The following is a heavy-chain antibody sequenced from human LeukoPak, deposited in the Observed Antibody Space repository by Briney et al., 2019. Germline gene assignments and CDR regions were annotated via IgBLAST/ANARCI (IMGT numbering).Heavy chain of an antibody. J-gene: IGHJ4*02. Sequence: ASVKVSCKASGYTFTSYAITWVRQAPGQGLEWMGWISVYSGNTHYAQKLQGRVTMTTDTSTTTAYMELRSLRSDDTAVYYCARDYYDTSGYFYGSNYWGQGTLVTVSS. D-gene: IGHD3-22*01. CDR3: ARDYYDTSGYFYGSNY. V-gene: IGHV1-18*01. CDR2: ISVYSGNT. CDR1: GYTFTSYA.